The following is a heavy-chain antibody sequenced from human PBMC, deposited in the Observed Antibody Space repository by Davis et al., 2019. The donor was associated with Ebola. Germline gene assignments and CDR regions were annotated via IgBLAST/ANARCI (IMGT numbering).Heavy chain of an antibody. V-gene: IGHV3-11*04. J-gene: IGHJ4*02. CDR2: ISSSGTPI. D-gene: IGHD3-10*01. Sequence: GGSLRLSCAASGFTFSDYYMSWIRQAPGKGLVWVSYISSSGTPINYADSVKGRFTISRDNAKNSLCLQLNSLRAEDTAVYYCARVSYDSGSYLDYWGQGTLVTVSS. CDR3: ARVSYDSGSYLDY. CDR1: GFTFSDYY.